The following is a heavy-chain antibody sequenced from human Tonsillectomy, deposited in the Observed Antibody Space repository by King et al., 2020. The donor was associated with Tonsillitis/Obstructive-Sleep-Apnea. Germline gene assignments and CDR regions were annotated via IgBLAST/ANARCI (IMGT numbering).Heavy chain of an antibody. CDR1: GGSVSRYSYY. Sequence: VQLQESGPGLVKPSETLSLTCTVSGGSVSRYSYYWSWIRQPPGKGLEWIGYIYYSGSTNYNPSLKSRVTISVDTSKNQFSLKLSSMTAADTAVYYCARARPVLYSSSWNGYYFDYWGQGTLVTVSS. CDR3: ARARPVLYSSSWNGYYFDY. V-gene: IGHV4-61*01. D-gene: IGHD6-13*01. CDR2: IYYSGST. J-gene: IGHJ4*02.